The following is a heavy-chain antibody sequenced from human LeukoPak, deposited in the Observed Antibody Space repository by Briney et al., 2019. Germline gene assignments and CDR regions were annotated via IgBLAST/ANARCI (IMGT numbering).Heavy chain of an antibody. CDR2: IYHSGST. J-gene: IGHJ4*02. Sequence: SETLSLTCAVSGGSISSSNWWSWVRQPPGKGLEWIGEIYHSGSTNYNPSLKSRVTISVDKSKNQFSLKLSSVTAADTAVYYCARVGAVAVVYFDYWGQGTLVTVSS. D-gene: IGHD6-19*01. CDR3: ARVGAVAVVYFDY. V-gene: IGHV4-4*02. CDR1: GGSISSSNW.